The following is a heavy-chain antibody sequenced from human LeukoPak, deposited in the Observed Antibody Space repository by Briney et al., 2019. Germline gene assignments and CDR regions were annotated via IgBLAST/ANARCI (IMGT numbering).Heavy chain of an antibody. CDR1: GFTFDDYA. CDR2: ISGDGGST. CDR3: ARPPAGTFGGGPSGY. J-gene: IGHJ4*02. Sequence: GGSLRLSCAASGFTFDDYAMHWVRQAPGKGLEWVSLISGDGGSTYYADSVKGRFTISRDNSKNSLYLQMNSLRTEDTALYYCARPPAGTFGGGPSGYWGQGTLVTVSS. D-gene: IGHD3-16*01. V-gene: IGHV3-43*02.